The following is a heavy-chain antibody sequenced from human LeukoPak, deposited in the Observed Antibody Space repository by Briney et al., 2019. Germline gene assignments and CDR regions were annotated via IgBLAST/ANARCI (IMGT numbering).Heavy chain of an antibody. Sequence: AGGSLRLSCAASGFTVSSNYMSWVRQAPGKGLEWVSVIYSGGSTYYADSVKGRFTISRDNSKNTLYLQMNSLRAEDTAVYYCARGNPQDYYDSSGYPLFDYWGQGTLVTVSS. V-gene: IGHV3-66*01. CDR2: IYSGGST. J-gene: IGHJ4*02. D-gene: IGHD3-22*01. CDR3: ARGNPQDYYDSSGYPLFDY. CDR1: GFTVSSNY.